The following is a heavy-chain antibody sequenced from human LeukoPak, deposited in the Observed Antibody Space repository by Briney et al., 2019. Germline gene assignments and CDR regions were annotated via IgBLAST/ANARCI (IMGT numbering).Heavy chain of an antibody. CDR3: TRQEVSSYYFDY. V-gene: IGHV1-2*02. J-gene: IGHJ4*02. CDR2: INPNSGGT. Sequence: SVKVSCKASGYIFTGYYMHWVRQAPGQGLEWMGWINPNSGGTNYAQKFQGRVTMTRDTSISTAYMELSRLKSDDTAVYYCTRQEVSSYYFDYWGQGTLVTVSS. D-gene: IGHD6-6*01. CDR1: GYIFTGYY.